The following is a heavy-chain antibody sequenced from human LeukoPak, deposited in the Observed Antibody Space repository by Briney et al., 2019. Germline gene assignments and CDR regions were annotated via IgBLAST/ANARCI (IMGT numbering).Heavy chain of an antibody. CDR1: GGSISSGGYS. CDR2: IYHSGST. J-gene: IGHJ4*02. Sequence: SQTLSLTCAVSGGSISSGGYSWSWIRQPPGKGLEWIGYIYHSGSTYYNPSLKSRVTISVDRSKNQFSLKLSSVTAADTAVYYCARGGGNYYGSGSFDYWGQRTLVTVSS. D-gene: IGHD3-10*01. CDR3: ARGGGNYYGSGSFDY. V-gene: IGHV4-30-2*01.